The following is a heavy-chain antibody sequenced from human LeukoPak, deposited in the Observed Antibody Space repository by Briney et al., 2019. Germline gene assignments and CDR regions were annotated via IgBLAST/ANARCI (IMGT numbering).Heavy chain of an antibody. J-gene: IGHJ4*02. Sequence: SETLSLTCTVSGGSISSGDYYWSWIRQPPGKGLEWIGYIYYSGSTYYNPSLKSRVTISVDTSKNQFSLKLSSVTAADTAVYYCARELRDFWSGYPLFDYWGQGTLVTVSS. V-gene: IGHV4-30-4*08. CDR3: ARELRDFWSGYPLFDY. CDR1: GGSISSGDYY. D-gene: IGHD3-3*01. CDR2: IYYSGST.